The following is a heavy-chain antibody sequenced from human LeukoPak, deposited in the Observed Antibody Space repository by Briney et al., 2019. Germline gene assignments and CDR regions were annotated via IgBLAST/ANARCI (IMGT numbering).Heavy chain of an antibody. CDR1: GYSFTSYW. CDR3: ARHVTRGDFDY. D-gene: IGHD3-10*01. V-gene: IGHV5-51*01. J-gene: IGHJ4*02. Sequence: GETLKISCKGSGYSFTSYWIGWVRQMPGKGLEWMGIIYPGDSDTRYSRSFQGQVTISADRSISTAYLQWSSLKASDTAVYYFARHVTRGDFDYWGQGTLVTVSS. CDR2: IYPGDSDT.